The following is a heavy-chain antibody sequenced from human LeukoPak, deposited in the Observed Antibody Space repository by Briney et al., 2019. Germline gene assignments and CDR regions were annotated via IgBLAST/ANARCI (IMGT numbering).Heavy chain of an antibody. CDR3: ARGLSGWYYSYGMDV. V-gene: IGHV4-34*01. CDR2: INHSGST. J-gene: IGHJ6*02. CDR1: GGSFSGYY. D-gene: IGHD6-19*01. Sequence: SETLSLTCAVYGGSFSGYYWSWIRQPPGKGLEWIGEINHSGSTNYNPSLKSRVTISVDTSKNQFSLKLSSVTAADTAVYYCARGLSGWYYSYGMDVWGQGTTVTVSS.